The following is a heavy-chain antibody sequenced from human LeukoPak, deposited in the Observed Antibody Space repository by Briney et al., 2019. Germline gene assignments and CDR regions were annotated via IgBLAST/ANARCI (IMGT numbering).Heavy chain of an antibody. Sequence: PSETLSLTCAVHGGSFSGYYWSWIRQPPGKGLEWIGEINHSGSSNYNPSLKSRVTISVDTSKNQFSLKLSSVTAADMAVYYCARAPSRYDVLTGYYGGWFDSWGQGTLVTVSS. CDR1: GGSFSGYY. CDR2: INHSGSS. CDR3: ARAPSRYDVLTGYYGGWFDS. D-gene: IGHD3-9*01. V-gene: IGHV4-34*01. J-gene: IGHJ5*01.